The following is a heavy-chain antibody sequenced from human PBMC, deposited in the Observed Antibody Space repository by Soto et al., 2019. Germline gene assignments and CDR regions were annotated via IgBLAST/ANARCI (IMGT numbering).Heavy chain of an antibody. V-gene: IGHV3-30-3*02. CDR1: GFTFSSYA. J-gene: IGHJ4*02. Sequence: GGSLRLSCAASGFTFSSYAMHWVRQAPGKGLEWVAVISYDGSNKYYADSVKGRFTISRDNSKNTLYLQMDSLRVEDTAVYYCAKRTSTSGDFDYWGQGTLVTVSS. D-gene: IGHD1-1*01. CDR3: AKRTSTSGDFDY. CDR2: ISYDGSNK.